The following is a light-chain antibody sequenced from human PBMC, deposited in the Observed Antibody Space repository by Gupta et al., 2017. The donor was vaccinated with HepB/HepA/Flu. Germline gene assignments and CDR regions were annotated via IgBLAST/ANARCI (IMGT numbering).Light chain of an antibody. V-gene: IGKV1-5*03. J-gene: IGKJ1*01. CDR2: KAS. Sequence: DIQMTQSPSTLSASVGDRVTITCRASQSISSWLAWYQQKPGKAPKLLIYKASSLESAVPSRLSRSGSGTEFTLTISILQPDHFATSYCQQYNSYAWTFGQESNLE. CDR3: QQYNSYAWT. CDR1: QSISSW.